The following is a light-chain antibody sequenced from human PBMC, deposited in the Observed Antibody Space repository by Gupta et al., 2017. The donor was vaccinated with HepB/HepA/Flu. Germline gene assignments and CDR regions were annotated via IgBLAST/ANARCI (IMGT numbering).Light chain of an antibody. J-gene: IGLJ3*02. CDR3: QSYDSTLSGWV. CDR1: SSKIGAGYD. Sequence: QSVLTQPPSVSGAPGQRVTISCTGSSSKIGAGYDVHWYQHLPGAAPKLLIYGNNNRPSGVPDRFSGSKSGTSASLAITGLQAEDDADYYCQSYDSTLSGWVFGGGTKLTVL. CDR2: GNN. V-gene: IGLV1-40*01.